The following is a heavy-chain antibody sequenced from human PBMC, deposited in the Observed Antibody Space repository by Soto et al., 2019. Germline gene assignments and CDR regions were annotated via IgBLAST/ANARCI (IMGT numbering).Heavy chain of an antibody. V-gene: IGHV3-74*01. Sequence: PRGTISISCAASGFTINSNWMHWVRQAPGKGLVWVTHINSDGSSTSYADSVKGRFTISRDNTKNTLYLQMKSLRAEDTAVYYCARGYSSSSRCLRGSNWLDLWGQGTLVTVYS. J-gene: IGHJ5*02. CDR3: ARGYSSSSRCLRGSNWLDL. CDR1: GFTINSNW. D-gene: IGHD2-2*01. CDR2: INSDGSST.